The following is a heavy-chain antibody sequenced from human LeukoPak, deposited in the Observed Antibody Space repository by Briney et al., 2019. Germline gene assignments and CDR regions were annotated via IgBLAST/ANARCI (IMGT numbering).Heavy chain of an antibody. J-gene: IGHJ4*02. Sequence: GGSLRLSCAASAFTFSTYWIHWVRQAPGKGLVWVSRINSDGSSTSYADSVKGRFTISRDNAKNTLYLQMNSLRAEDTAVYYCARGDVFFDNWGQGTLVTVSS. CDR1: AFTFSTYW. V-gene: IGHV3-74*01. CDR2: INSDGSST. CDR3: ARGDVFFDN. D-gene: IGHD3-16*01.